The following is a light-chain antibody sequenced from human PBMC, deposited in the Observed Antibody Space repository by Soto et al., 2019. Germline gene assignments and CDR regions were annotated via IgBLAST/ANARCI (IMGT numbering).Light chain of an antibody. CDR1: QSISSW. V-gene: IGKV1-5*03. Sequence: DIQMTQSPYTLSASVGDRVTITCRASQSISSWLAWYQQKPGKAPKLLIYKSSSLESGVPSRFSGSGSGTEFTLTISSMQPDDFATYYCQQYKSYPLTFGGGNKVEIK. CDR3: QQYKSYPLT. CDR2: KSS. J-gene: IGKJ4*01.